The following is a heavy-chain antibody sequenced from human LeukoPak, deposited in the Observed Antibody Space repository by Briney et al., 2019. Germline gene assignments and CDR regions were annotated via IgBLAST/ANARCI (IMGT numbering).Heavy chain of an antibody. J-gene: IGHJ4*02. CDR2: FDPEDGET. Sequence: ASVKVSCKVSGYTLTELSMHWVRQAPGKGLEWMGGFDPEDGETIYAQKFQGRVTTTEDTSTDTAYMELSSLRSEDTAVYYCATGELGFFDYWGQGTLVTVSS. V-gene: IGHV1-24*01. D-gene: IGHD7-27*01. CDR1: GYTLTELS. CDR3: ATGELGFFDY.